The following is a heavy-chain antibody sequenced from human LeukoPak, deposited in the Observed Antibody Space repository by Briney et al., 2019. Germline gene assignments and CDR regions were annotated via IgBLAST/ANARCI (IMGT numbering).Heavy chain of an antibody. CDR3: ARGPLSTRGPSGKVNYFDY. CDR2: INHSGST. V-gene: IGHV4-34*01. Sequence: SETLSLTCAVYGGSFSGYYWSWIRQPPGKGLEWIGEINHSGSTNYNPSLKSRVTISVDTSKNQFSRKLSSVTAADTAVYYCARGPLSTRGPSGKVNYFDYWGQGTLVTVSS. J-gene: IGHJ4*02. D-gene: IGHD5/OR15-5a*01. CDR1: GGSFSGYY.